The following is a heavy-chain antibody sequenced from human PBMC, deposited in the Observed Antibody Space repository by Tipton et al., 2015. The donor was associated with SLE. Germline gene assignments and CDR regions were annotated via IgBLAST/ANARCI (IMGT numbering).Heavy chain of an antibody. D-gene: IGHD6-6*01. CDR3: ARGSREVARPLGD. V-gene: IGHV3-23*01. J-gene: IGHJ4*02. CDR1: GFTFSSYA. CDR2: ISGSGGST. Sequence: SLRLSCAASGFTFSSYAMSWVRQAPGKGLEWVSAISGSGGSTYYADSVKGRFTISRDNSKNTLYLQMNSLRAEDTAVYYCARGSREVARPLGDWGQGTLVTVSS.